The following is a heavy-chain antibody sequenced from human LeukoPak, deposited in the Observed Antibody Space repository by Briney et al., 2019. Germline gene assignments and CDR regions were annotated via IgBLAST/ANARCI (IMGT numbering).Heavy chain of an antibody. CDR1: GYSFSTYW. J-gene: IGHJ3*01. CDR2: IYPGDSDT. V-gene: IGHV5-51*01. CDR3: VRHKGKNDPFDF. Sequence: GESLKISCNGFGYSFSTYWIAWVRQMSGKGLEWMGIIYPGDSDTRYSPSFQGQVTISADKSISTAYLQWSSLKASDTAIYYCVRHKGKNDPFDFWGPGTMVTVSS.